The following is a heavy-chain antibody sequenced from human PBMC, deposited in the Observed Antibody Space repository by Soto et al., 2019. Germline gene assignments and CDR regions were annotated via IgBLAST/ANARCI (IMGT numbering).Heavy chain of an antibody. CDR2: ISSSSSYI. V-gene: IGHV3-21*01. CDR3: ARGAPQSSQNYYYYYGMDA. D-gene: IGHD1-26*01. J-gene: IGHJ6*02. CDR1: GFTFSSYS. Sequence: PGGSLRLSCAASGFTFSSYSMNWVRQAPGKGLEWVSSISSSSSYIYYADSVKGRFTISRDNAKNSLYLQMNSLRAEDTAVYYCARGAPQSSQNYYYYYGMDAWGQGTTVTVSS.